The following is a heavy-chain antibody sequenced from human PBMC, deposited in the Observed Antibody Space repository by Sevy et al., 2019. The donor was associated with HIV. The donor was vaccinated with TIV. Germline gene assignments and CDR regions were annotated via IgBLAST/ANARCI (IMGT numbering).Heavy chain of an antibody. CDR3: ARRSGYYYYGMDV. CDR2: IYSGGST. CDR1: GFTVSSNY. J-gene: IGHJ6*02. V-gene: IGHV3-53*01. Sequence: GGSLRLSCAASGFTVSSNYMSWVRQAPGKGLEWVSVIYSGGSTYYADSVKGRFTISRDNCKNTLYLQMNSLGAEDTAVYYCARRSGYYYYGMDVWGQGTTVTVSS. D-gene: IGHD3-3*01.